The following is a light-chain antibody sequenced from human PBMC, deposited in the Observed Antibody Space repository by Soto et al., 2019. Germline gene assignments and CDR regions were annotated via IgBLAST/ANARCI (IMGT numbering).Light chain of an antibody. CDR2: DVS. Sequence: QSALTQPASVSGSPGQSITISCTGTSSDVGAYNFVSWYQQHPGKVPKLMIYDVSNRPPGVSSRFSGSKSGNTASLTISGLQPEDEADYYCTSYTDTFYVFGTGTKVTVL. V-gene: IGLV2-14*01. J-gene: IGLJ1*01. CDR3: TSYTDTFYV. CDR1: SSDVGAYNF.